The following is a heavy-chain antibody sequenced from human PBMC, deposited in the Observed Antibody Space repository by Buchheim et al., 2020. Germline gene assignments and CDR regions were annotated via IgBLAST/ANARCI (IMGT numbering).Heavy chain of an antibody. D-gene: IGHD4/OR15-4a*01. J-gene: IGHJ4*02. Sequence: QVQLVESGGGVVQPGRSLRLSCTATGFTFNNYAMHWVRQTPGKRLEWVAVISSVGSTQNYADSVKGRFTISRDNSKDTLYLQINSRREEDTAVYYWGRGGGGGGYDYGDYWGQG. CDR1: GFTFNNYA. V-gene: IGHV3-30*01. CDR3: GRGGGGGGYDYGDY. CDR2: ISSVGSTQ.